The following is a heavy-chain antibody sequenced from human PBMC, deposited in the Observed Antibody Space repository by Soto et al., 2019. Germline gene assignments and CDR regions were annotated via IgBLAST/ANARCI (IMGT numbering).Heavy chain of an antibody. Sequence: SETLSLTCTVSGGSISSCGYYWVWIPQPPGKGLEWIGYIYYSGSTNYNPSLKSRVTISVDTSKNQFSLKLSSVTAADTAVYYCATSHGYSGYARDYYYYGMDVWGQGTTVTVSS. V-gene: IGHV4-61*08. J-gene: IGHJ6*02. D-gene: IGHD5-12*01. CDR1: GGSISSCGYY. CDR2: IYYSGST. CDR3: ATSHGYSGYARDYYYYGMDV.